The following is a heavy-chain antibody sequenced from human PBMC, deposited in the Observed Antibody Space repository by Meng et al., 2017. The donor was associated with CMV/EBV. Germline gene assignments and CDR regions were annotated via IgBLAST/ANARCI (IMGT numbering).Heavy chain of an antibody. CDR2: ISSSSSYI. Sequence: AASGFTFSTYSMNWVRQAPGKGLEWVSSISSSSSYIYYADSVKCRFTISRDNAKNSLYLQMNSLGAEDTAVYYCACSSGWSNDAFDIWGQGTMVTVSS. CDR3: ACSSGWSNDAFDI. CDR1: GFTFSTYS. J-gene: IGHJ3*02. V-gene: IGHV3-21*01. D-gene: IGHD6-19*01.